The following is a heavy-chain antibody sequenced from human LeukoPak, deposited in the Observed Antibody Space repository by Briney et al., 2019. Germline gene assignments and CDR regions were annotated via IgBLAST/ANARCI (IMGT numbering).Heavy chain of an antibody. D-gene: IGHD1-26*01. CDR1: GLTFSRYA. CDR2: ISESGSGT. Sequence: GGSLRLSCAVSGLTFSRYAMSWVRQAPGKGLEWVSAISESGSGTYYADSVKGRFTISRDNSKNTLYLQMNSLRAEDTAVYYCAKGRWEGIDYWGQGTLVTVSS. CDR3: AKGRWEGIDY. J-gene: IGHJ4*02. V-gene: IGHV3-23*01.